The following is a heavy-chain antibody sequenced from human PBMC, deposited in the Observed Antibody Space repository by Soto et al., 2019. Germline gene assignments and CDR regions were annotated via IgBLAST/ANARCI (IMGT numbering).Heavy chain of an antibody. J-gene: IGHJ6*02. V-gene: IGHV1-69*13. Sequence: SLKVSCKASGGTFSSYAISWVRQAPGQGLEWMGGIIPIFGTANYAQKFQGRVTITADESTSTAYMELSSLRSEDTAVYYCAREPRDYGDYDYYYYYGMDVWGQGTTVTSP. CDR1: GGTFSSYA. CDR2: IIPIFGTA. D-gene: IGHD4-17*01. CDR3: AREPRDYGDYDYYYYYGMDV.